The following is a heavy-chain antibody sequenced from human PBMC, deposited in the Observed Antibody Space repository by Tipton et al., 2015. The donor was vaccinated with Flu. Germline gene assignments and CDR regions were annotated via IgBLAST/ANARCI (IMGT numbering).Heavy chain of an antibody. Sequence: TLSLTCTVSGVSISSGGYYWSWIRQHPGKGLEWIGYIYYSGSTYYNPSLESRVRISVDTSKDQISLKLTSVTAADTAVYYCARSPGGFTPYYFDYWGQGTLLTVSS. J-gene: IGHJ4*02. D-gene: IGHD3-16*01. CDR1: GVSISSGGYY. CDR3: ARSPGGFTPYYFDY. V-gene: IGHV4-31*03. CDR2: IYYSGST.